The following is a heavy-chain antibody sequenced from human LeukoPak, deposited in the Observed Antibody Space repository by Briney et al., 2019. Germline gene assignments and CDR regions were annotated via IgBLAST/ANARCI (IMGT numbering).Heavy chain of an antibody. J-gene: IGHJ4*02. V-gene: IGHV4-39*01. CDR1: GGSISSSSYY. CDR2: IYYSGST. CDR3: ARQTGYCSGGSCRGY. D-gene: IGHD2-15*01. Sequence: SETLSLTCTVSGGSISSSSYYWAWIRQPPGKGLEWIGSIYYSGSTYYNPSLKSRVTISVDTSKNQFSLKLSSVTAADTAVYYCARQTGYCSGGSCRGYWGQGTLVTVSS.